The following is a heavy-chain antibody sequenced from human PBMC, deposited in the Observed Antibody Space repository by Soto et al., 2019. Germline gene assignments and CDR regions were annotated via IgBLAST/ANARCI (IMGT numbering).Heavy chain of an antibody. CDR1: GYTFTSYG. CDR3: ARCSAGPPTLARGGSCYSGY. D-gene: IGHD2-15*01. V-gene: IGHV1-18*01. CDR2: ISAYNGNT. J-gene: IGHJ4*02. Sequence: ASVKVSCKASGYTFTSYGISWVRQAPGQGLEWMGWISAYNGNTNYAQKLQGGVTMTTDTSTSTAYMELRSLRSDDTAVYYCARCSAGPPTLARGGSCYSGYWGQGTLVTVSS.